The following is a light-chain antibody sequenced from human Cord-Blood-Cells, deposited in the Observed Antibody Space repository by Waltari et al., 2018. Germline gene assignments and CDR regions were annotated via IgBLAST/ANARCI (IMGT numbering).Light chain of an antibody. CDR2: YKSDSDK. CDR3: MIWHSSAWV. J-gene: IGLJ3*02. V-gene: IGLV5-45*01. Sequence: QAVLTQPASLSASPGASASLTCTLRSGINVGTYRIYWYQHKPGSPPQYLLRYKSDSDKQQGSGVPSRFSGSKDASVNAGILLISGLQSEDEADYYCMIWHSSAWVFGGGTKLTVL. CDR1: SGINVGTYR.